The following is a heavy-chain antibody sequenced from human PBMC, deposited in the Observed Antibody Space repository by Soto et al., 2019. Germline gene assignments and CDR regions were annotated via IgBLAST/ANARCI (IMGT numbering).Heavy chain of an antibody. D-gene: IGHD6-13*01. CDR1: GFSLSTSGVG. J-gene: IGHJ4*02. V-gene: IGHV2-5*01. Sequence: QITLKESGLTLVKPTQTLTLTCIFSGFSLSTSGVGVGWIRQPPGKALEWLALIYWNDDKRYSPSLKSRLTITKDTSKNQVVLTMTNMDPVDTATYYCAHSKKQYSSRWYDGYYFDYWGQGALVTVSS. CDR2: IYWNDDK. CDR3: AHSKKQYSSRWYDGYYFDY.